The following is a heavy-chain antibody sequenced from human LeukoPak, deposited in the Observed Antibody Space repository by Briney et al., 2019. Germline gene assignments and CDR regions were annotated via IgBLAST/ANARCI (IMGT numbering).Heavy chain of an antibody. V-gene: IGHV4-31*03. CDR3: ARTSIVVSAGRYYFDP. Sequence: SGPTLLKPSQTLSLTCTVSGGSISSGGYYWSWIRQHPGKGLEWIGYIYYSGSTYYSPSLKSRVTISVDPPNNQFSLNLRSVTAADTAVYYCARTSIVVSAGRYYFDPWGQGTLVTVSS. CDR1: GGSISSGGYY. J-gene: IGHJ5*02. CDR2: IYYSGST. D-gene: IGHD2-15*01.